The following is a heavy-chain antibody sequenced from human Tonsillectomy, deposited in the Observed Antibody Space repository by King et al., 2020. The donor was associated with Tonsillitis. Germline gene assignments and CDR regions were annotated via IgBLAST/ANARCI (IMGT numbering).Heavy chain of an antibody. D-gene: IGHD3-16*01. CDR2: IKSKTDGGTT. CDR1: GFTFSNAW. V-gene: IGHV3-15*01. Sequence: VQLVESGGGLVKPGGSLRLSCAASGFTFSNAWMSWVRQAPGKGLEWVGRIKSKTDGGTTDYAAPVKGRFTISRDDSKNTRYLQMNSLKTEDTAVYYCTSVSLYYDYVLSPWGQGTLVPVS. CDR3: TSVSLYYDYVLSP. J-gene: IGHJ5*02.